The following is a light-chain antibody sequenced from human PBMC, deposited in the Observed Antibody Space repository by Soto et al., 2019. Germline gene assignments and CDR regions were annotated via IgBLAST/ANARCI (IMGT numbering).Light chain of an antibody. J-gene: IGKJ1*01. V-gene: IGKV1-39*01. CDR2: AAS. Sequence: DIQMTQSPSSLSASVGDRVTITCRPSQSISIYLNWYQQKPGKAPELLIYAASSLQSGFPSRFSGSGSGTVFTLTISSLQPEDFATYYCQQSYSIPWTFGQGTKVDIK. CDR3: QQSYSIPWT. CDR1: QSISIY.